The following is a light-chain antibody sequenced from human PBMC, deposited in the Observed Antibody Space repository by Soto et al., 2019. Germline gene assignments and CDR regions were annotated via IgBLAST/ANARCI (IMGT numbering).Light chain of an antibody. V-gene: IGKV3-15*01. Sequence: EIVMTQSPATLSVSPGETATLSCRASQGVSSKLAWYQQKPGQAPRVLIYGASTRATGIPARFSGSGSGTEFTLTISSLQSEDFAVYYCQQYNDWPPTWTFGQGTRVEIK. CDR2: GAS. J-gene: IGKJ1*01. CDR1: QGVSSK. CDR3: QQYNDWPPTWT.